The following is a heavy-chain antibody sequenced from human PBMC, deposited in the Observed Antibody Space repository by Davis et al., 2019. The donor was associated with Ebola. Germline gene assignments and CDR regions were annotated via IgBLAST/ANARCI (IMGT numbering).Heavy chain of an antibody. J-gene: IGHJ4*02. CDR1: GLTFSSYT. Sequence: PGGSLRLSCAASGLTFSSYTMHWVRQAPGKGLEWVSRISGSADATYYADSVQGRFTVSRDNSKNILYLQMNSLRAEDTAIYYCAKSDCGGIGCKLINFWGQGTLVTVSS. CDR2: ISGSADAT. D-gene: IGHD2-21*01. CDR3: AKSDCGGIGCKLINF. V-gene: IGHV3-23*01.